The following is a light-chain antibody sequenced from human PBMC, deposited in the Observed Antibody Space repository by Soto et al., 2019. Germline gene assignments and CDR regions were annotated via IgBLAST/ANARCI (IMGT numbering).Light chain of an antibody. V-gene: IGKV1-13*02. CDR2: DAS. CDR1: QGISSA. CDR3: QQFNSYLYN. Sequence: AIQLTQSPSSLSASVGDRVTITCRASQGISSALAWYQQKPGKAPKLLIYDASSLESGVPSRFSGSGSGTDFTLTISSLQPEDFATYYCQQFNSYLYNFGQGTSWRSN. J-gene: IGKJ2*01.